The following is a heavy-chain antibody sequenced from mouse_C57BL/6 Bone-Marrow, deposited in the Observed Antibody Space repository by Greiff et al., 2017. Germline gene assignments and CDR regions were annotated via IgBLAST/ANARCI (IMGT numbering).Heavy chain of an antibody. Sequence: EVHLVESGGGLVQPGGSLSLSCAASGFTFTDYYMSWVRQPPGKALEWLGFIRNKANGYTTEYSASVKGRFTISRDNSQSILYLQMNALRAEDSATYYCARYPGHFDVWGTGTTVTVSS. CDR1: GFTFTDYY. V-gene: IGHV7-3*01. CDR3: ARYPGHFDV. CDR2: IRNKANGYTT. J-gene: IGHJ1*03.